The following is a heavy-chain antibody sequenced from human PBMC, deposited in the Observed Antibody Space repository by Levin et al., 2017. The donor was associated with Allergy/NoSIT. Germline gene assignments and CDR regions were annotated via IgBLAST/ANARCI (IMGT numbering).Heavy chain of an antibody. V-gene: IGHV3-21*01. CDR2: ISSSSTYI. CDR3: ASDGSYDTLDI. CDR1: GFTFSGYT. J-gene: IGHJ3*02. Sequence: LSLTCAAPGFTFSGYTLNWVRQAPGQGLEWVSSISSSSTYIYYADSLKGRFTISRDDAKNSLSLQMNSLRVEDTAVYYCASDGSYDTLDIWGQGTMVTVSS. D-gene: IGHD6-6*01.